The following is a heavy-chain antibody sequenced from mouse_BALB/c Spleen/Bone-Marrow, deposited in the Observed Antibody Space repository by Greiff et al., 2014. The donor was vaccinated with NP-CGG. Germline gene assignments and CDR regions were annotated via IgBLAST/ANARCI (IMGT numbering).Heavy chain of an antibody. CDR2: ISSGGSYT. J-gene: IGHJ4*01. Sequence: VQLKESGGDLVKPGGSLKLSCAASGFTFSNYGMSWVRQTPDKRLEWVATISSGGSYTYFPDSVKGQFTISRDNAKNTLYLQMNSLKSEDAAMYYCARLTQDYAMDYWGQGTSVTVSS. V-gene: IGHV5-6*01. CDR3: ARLTQDYAMDY. D-gene: IGHD1-3*01. CDR1: GFTFSNYG.